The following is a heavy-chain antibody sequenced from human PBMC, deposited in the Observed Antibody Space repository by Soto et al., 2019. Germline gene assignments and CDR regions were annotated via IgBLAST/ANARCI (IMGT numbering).Heavy chain of an antibody. Sequence: SETLSLTCTVSCGSISSYYWSWIRQPPGKGLEWIGYIYYSGSTNYNPSLKSRVTISVDTSKNQFSLKLSSVTAADTAVYYCARSIVVVPAAMESYYYYYYMDVWGKGTTVTVSS. V-gene: IGHV4-59*01. D-gene: IGHD2-2*01. CDR1: CGSISSYY. J-gene: IGHJ6*03. CDR3: ARSIVVVPAAMESYYYYYYMDV. CDR2: IYYSGST.